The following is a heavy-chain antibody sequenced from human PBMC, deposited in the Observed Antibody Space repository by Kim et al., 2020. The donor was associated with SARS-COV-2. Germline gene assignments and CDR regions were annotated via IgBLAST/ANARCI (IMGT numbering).Heavy chain of an antibody. J-gene: IGHJ4*02. CDR3: AKSLFSGYGYLDY. D-gene: IGHD5-12*01. CDR2: ISYDGSNK. Sequence: GGSLRLSCAASGFTFSSYGMHWVRQAPGKGLEWVAVISYDGSNKYYSDSVKGRFTISRDNSKNTLYLQMNSLRAEDTAVYYCAKSLFSGYGYLDYWGQGTLVTVSS. CDR1: GFTFSSYG. V-gene: IGHV3-30*18.